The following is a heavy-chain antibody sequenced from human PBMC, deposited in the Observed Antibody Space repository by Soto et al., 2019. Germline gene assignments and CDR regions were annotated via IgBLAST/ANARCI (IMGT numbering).Heavy chain of an antibody. CDR2: INPYNENT. CDR3: VRDEVTPPGLGLDY. CDR1: DYSFSSYA. J-gene: IGHJ4*02. D-gene: IGHD2-21*02. Sequence: QIQLVQSGAEVKKPGASVKVSCKASDYSFSSYAISWVRQAPGQGLEWMGWINPYNENTNYAQKFQGRISMTTDTSTSTAYMELRSLRFDDTATYYRVRDEVTPPGLGLDYWGQGTLVTVSS. V-gene: IGHV1-18*01.